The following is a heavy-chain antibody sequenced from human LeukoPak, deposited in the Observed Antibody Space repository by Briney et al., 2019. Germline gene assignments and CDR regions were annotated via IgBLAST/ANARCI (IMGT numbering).Heavy chain of an antibody. Sequence: AASVTVSCKASGYTFTGYYMHWVRQAPGQGGEWMGWINANRGGKNYAQKFQGRVNMTRDTSISTAYMEMRRLRWDDTAGYECERDSDLVGATTGAFDIWGQGTLVTVSS. CDR3: ERDSDLVGATTGAFDI. D-gene: IGHD1-26*01. V-gene: IGHV1-2*02. CDR1: GYTFTGYY. J-gene: IGHJ3*02. CDR2: INANRGGK.